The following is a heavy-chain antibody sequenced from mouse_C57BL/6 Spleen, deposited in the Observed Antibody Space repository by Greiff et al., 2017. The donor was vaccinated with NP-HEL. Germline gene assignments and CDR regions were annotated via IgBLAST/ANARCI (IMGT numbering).Heavy chain of an antibody. Sequence: QVQLKESGAELVRPGASVTLSCKASGYTFTDYEMHWVKQTPVHGLEWIGAIDPETGGTAYNQKFKGKAILTADKSSSTAYMELRSLTSEDSAVYYCTRGVGTMFDYWGQGTTLTVSS. V-gene: IGHV1-15*01. D-gene: IGHD2-14*01. CDR1: GYTFTDYE. CDR3: TRGVGTMFDY. CDR2: IDPETGGT. J-gene: IGHJ2*01.